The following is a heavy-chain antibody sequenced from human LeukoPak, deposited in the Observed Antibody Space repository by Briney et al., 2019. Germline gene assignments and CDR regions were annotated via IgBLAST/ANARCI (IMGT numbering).Heavy chain of an antibody. Sequence: QPGRSLRLSGAPSGFTFSNYGWHWVRQAPGKGLEWVAVISYDGSNKYYADSVKGRFTISRDNSKNTLYLQMNSLRAEDKGVYYCAKYLSGSYFHYGGQGPLVTVSS. J-gene: IGHJ4*02. V-gene: IGHV3-30*18. D-gene: IGHD3-10*01. CDR3: AKYLSGSYFHY. CDR2: ISYDGSNK. CDR1: GFTFSNYG.